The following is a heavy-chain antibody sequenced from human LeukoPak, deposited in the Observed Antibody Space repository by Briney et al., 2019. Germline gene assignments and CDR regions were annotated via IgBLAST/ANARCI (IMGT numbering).Heavy chain of an antibody. CDR3: ARTLGYCSGGSCD. CDR1: GFTFSSYE. CDR2: INSDGSST. Sequence: GGSLRLSCAASGFTFSSYEMNWVRQAPGKGLVWVSRINSDGSSTSYADSVKGRFTISRDNAKNTLYLQMNSLRAEDTAVYYCARTLGYCSGGSCDWGQGTLVTVSS. V-gene: IGHV3-74*01. J-gene: IGHJ4*02. D-gene: IGHD2-15*01.